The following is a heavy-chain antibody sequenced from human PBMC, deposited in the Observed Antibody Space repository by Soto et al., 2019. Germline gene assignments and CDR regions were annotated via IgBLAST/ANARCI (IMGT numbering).Heavy chain of an antibody. D-gene: IGHD6-6*01. CDR3: ARVPIHSSSSAFDI. J-gene: IGHJ3*02. Sequence: GGSLRLSCAASGFTFSSYSMNWVRQAPGKGLEWVSSISSSSSYIYYADSVKGRFTISRDNAKNSLYLQMNSLRAEDTAVYYCARVPIHSSSSAFDIWGQGTMVTGSS. CDR1: GFTFSSYS. CDR2: ISSSSSYI. V-gene: IGHV3-21*01.